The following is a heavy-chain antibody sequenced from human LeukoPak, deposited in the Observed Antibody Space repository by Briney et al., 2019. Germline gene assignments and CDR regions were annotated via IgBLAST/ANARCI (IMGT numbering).Heavy chain of an antibody. CDR2: IHYSGST. J-gene: IGHJ3*02. V-gene: IGHV4-59*01. Sequence: SETLSLTCTVSGGSISSYYWSWIRQPPGKGLEWIGYIHYSGSTNYNPSLKSRVTISVDTSKNQFSLKLSSVTAADTAVYYCARLQCITMIVVVTEAFDIWGQGTMVTVSS. CDR3: ARLQCITMIVVVTEAFDI. D-gene: IGHD3-22*01. CDR1: GGSISSYY.